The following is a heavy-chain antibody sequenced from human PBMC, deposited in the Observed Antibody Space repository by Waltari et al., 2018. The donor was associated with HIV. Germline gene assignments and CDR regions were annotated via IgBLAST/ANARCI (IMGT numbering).Heavy chain of an antibody. Sequence: QVQLVESGGGVVQPGRSLRLSCAASGFTFSSYGMQWVRQAPGKGLEWVATIPYDGSKKYYAASVKGRFTISRDNSKNTLYLQMNSLRAEDTAVYYCAKEASGRNYYYYYAMDVWGQGTTVTVSS. D-gene: IGHD2-15*01. CDR1: GFTFSSYG. J-gene: IGHJ6*02. CDR2: IPYDGSKK. CDR3: AKEASGRNYYYYYAMDV. V-gene: IGHV3-30*18.